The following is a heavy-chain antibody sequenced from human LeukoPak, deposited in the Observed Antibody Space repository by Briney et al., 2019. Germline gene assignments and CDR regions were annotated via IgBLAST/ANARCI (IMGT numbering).Heavy chain of an antibody. CDR1: GYTFTSYG. CDR3: ARENGGGGDGYSYGYDY. J-gene: IGHJ4*02. V-gene: IGHV1-18*01. D-gene: IGHD5-18*01. Sequence: GASVKVSCKASGYTFTSYGISWVRQAPGQGLEWMGWISAYNGNTNYAQKLQGRVTMTTDTSTSTAYMELRSLRSDDTAVYYCARENGGGGDGYSYGYDYWGQGTLVTVSS. CDR2: ISAYNGNT.